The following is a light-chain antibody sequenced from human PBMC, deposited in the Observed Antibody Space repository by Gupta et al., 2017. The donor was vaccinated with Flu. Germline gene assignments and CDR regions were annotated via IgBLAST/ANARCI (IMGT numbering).Light chain of an antibody. J-gene: IGKJ4*01. V-gene: IGKV3-11*01. CDR3: QQRCKRAANT. Sequence: EIVLTQSPATLSLSPGERATLSCRASQSVSRYLAWYQHRPGQAPRLLIYDASNSSTGVTARFSGSGYGTDSTLTISSRVPEDFAVYYFQQRCKRAANTFGGGTKLEIK. CDR1: QSVSRY. CDR2: DAS.